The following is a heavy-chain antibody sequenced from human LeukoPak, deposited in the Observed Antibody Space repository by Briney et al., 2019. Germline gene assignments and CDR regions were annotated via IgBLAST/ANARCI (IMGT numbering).Heavy chain of an antibody. Sequence: PSETLSPTCSVSGGPINNYYWSWIRQPPGKGLECVGYTSYSEVADYNPSLKSRVTISVDTSKNQYSLKLTSVTAADTAVYYCARCPKGVYYSYMDVWGKGTTVTVSS. J-gene: IGHJ6*03. CDR1: GGPINNYY. CDR3: ARCPKGVYYSYMDV. CDR2: TSYSEVA. V-gene: IGHV4-59*01.